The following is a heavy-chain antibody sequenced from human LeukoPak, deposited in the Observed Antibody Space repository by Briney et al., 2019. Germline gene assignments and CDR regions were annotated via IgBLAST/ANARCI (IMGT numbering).Heavy chain of an antibody. CDR1: GGSISSYY. V-gene: IGHV4-59*01. D-gene: IGHD3-16*02. CDR2: IYYSGST. CDR3: ARYVWGSYPTFEDY. J-gene: IGHJ4*02. Sequence: TSETLSLTCAVSGGSISSYYWSWIRKPPGKGLEWIAYIYYSGSTHHNPSLKSRVTISVDTSKNQFSLKLSSVTAADTAVYYCARYVWGSYPTFEDYWGQGTLVTVSS.